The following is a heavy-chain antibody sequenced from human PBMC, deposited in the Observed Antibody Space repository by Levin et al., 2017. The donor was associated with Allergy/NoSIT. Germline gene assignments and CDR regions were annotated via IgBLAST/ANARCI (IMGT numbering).Heavy chain of an antibody. CDR1: GFTFSSYA. D-gene: IGHD4-11*01. J-gene: IGHJ5*02. CDR2: ISGSGGST. Sequence: GESLKISCAASGFTFSSYAMSWVRQAPGKGLEWVSAISGSGGSTYYADSVKGRFTISRDNSKNTLYLQMNSLRAEDTAVYYCAKDVPDTVFVGWFDPWGQGTLVTVSS. V-gene: IGHV3-23*01. CDR3: AKDVPDTVFVGWFDP.